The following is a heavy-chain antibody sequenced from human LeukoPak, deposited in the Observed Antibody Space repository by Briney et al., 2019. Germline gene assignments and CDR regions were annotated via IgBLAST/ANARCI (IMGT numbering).Heavy chain of an antibody. J-gene: IGHJ4*02. D-gene: IGHD3-22*01. CDR1: GGSISSYY. CDR3: ARHGLRITMIVGHFDY. V-gene: IGHV4-39*01. Sequence: PSETLSLTCTVSGGSISSYYWGWIRQPPGKGLEWIGSIYYSGSTYYNPSLKSRVTISVDTSKNQFSLKLSSVTAADTAVYYCARHGLRITMIVGHFDYWGQGTLVTVSS. CDR2: IYYSGST.